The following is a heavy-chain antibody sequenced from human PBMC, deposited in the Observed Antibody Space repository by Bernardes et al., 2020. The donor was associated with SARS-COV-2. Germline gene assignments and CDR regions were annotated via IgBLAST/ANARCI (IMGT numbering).Heavy chain of an antibody. CDR3: ARVGSYTSMTDY. Sequence: SETLSLTCAVYDESFSGHYWSWIRQPPGKGLEWNGEINHSGSTNYNPSLTSRVTISVDTYKNQNPLKLSSVTAADTAMYYCARVGSYTSMTDYWGQGTLVTVSS. CDR2: INHSGST. D-gene: IGHD1-26*01. V-gene: IGHV4-34*01. CDR1: DESFSGHY. J-gene: IGHJ4*02.